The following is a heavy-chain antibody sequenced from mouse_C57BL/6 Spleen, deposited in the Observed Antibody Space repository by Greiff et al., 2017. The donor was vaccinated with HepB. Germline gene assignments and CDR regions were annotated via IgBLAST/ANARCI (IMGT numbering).Heavy chain of an antibody. CDR3: TTVYYGSSLGFAY. Sequence: VHVKQSGAELVRPGASVKLSCTASGFNIKDYYMHWVKQRPEQGLEWIGRIDPEDGDTEYAPKFQGTATMTADTSSNTSYLQLSSLTSEDTAVYYCTTVYYGSSLGFAYWGQGTLVTVSA. CDR2: IDPEDGDT. D-gene: IGHD1-1*01. V-gene: IGHV14-1*01. J-gene: IGHJ3*01. CDR1: GFNIKDYY.